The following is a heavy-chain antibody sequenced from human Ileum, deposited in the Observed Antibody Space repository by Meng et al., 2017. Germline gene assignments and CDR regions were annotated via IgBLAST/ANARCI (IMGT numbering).Heavy chain of an antibody. J-gene: IGHJ5*02. V-gene: IGHV4-34*01. Sequence: QVKLQVWCAGLLKPSETFALTCGFYGGSFSGYYWSWIRQPPGKGLEWIGEIDHSGGTNYNPSLKNRVTISVDTSNNRFSLKLSSVKAADTALYFCARRVGATPYAYNWLDPWGQGTLVTVSS. CDR1: GGSFSGYY. CDR2: IDHSGGT. D-gene: IGHD1-26*01. CDR3: ARRVGATPYAYNWLDP.